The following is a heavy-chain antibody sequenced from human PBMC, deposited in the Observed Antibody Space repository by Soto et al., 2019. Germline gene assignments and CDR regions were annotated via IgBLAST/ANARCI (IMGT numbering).Heavy chain of an antibody. J-gene: IGHJ4*02. V-gene: IGHV4-39*01. Sequence: PSETLSLTCTVSGGSISSSSYYWGWIRQPPGKGLEWIGSIYYSGSTYYNLSLKSRVTISVDTSKNQFSLKLSSVTAADTAVYFCAGQPGDSSCGICCIDYWGQGTLVTVSS. CDR3: AGQPGDSSCGICCIDY. CDR2: IYYSGST. D-gene: IGHD2-15*01. CDR1: GGSISSSSYY.